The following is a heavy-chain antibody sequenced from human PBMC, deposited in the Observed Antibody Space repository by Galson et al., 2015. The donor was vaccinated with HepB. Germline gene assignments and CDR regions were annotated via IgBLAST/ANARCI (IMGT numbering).Heavy chain of an antibody. CDR1: GFTFSDYY. J-gene: IGHJ4*02. V-gene: IGHV3-11*06. Sequence: SLRLSCAASGFTFSDYYMSWIRQAPGKGLEWVPYISSSSSYTNYADSVKGRFTISRDNAKNSLYLQMNSLRAEDTAVYYCANFYGDANYWGQGTLVTVSS. CDR3: ANFYGDANY. D-gene: IGHD4-17*01. CDR2: ISSSSSYT.